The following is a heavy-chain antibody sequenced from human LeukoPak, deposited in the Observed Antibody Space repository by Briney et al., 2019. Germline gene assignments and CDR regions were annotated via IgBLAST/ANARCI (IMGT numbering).Heavy chain of an antibody. CDR3: ARDLAYCGGDCYSYYYGMDV. D-gene: IGHD2-21*02. CDR2: IWYDGSNK. Sequence: QSGGSLRLSCAASGFTFSSYGMHWVRQAPGKGLEWVAVIWYDGSNKYYADSVKGRFTISRDNSKNTLYLQMNSLRAEDTAVYYCARDLAYCGGDCYSYYYGMDVWGQGTTVTASS. CDR1: GFTFSSYG. J-gene: IGHJ6*02. V-gene: IGHV3-33*01.